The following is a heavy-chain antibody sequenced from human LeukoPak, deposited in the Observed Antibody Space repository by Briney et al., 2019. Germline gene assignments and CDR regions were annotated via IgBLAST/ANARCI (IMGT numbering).Heavy chain of an antibody. Sequence: ASVXVSXKASGYTFTGYYMHWVRQAPGQGLEWMGWINPNSGGTNYAQKFQGRVTMTRDTSISTAYMELSSLRSDDTAVYYCARVEFDYWGQGTLVTVSS. D-gene: IGHD3-3*01. CDR3: ARVEFDY. V-gene: IGHV1-2*02. J-gene: IGHJ4*02. CDR2: INPNSGGT. CDR1: GYTFTGYY.